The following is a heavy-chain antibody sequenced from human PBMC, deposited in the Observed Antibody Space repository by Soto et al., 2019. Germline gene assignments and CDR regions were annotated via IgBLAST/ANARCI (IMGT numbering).Heavy chain of an antibody. J-gene: IGHJ4*02. CDR2: ITAYNGNT. CDR3: ARGWFGEFVHYFDY. D-gene: IGHD3-10*01. V-gene: IGHV1-18*01. Sequence: QVQLVQSGAEVKKPGASVKVSCKASGYTFTTYGISWVRQAPGQGLEWMGWITAYNGNTNYAPKRQGRVTLPTDTSTSPAYMELRSLRSDDTAVYYCARGWFGEFVHYFDYWGQGTLVTVSS. CDR1: GYTFTTYG.